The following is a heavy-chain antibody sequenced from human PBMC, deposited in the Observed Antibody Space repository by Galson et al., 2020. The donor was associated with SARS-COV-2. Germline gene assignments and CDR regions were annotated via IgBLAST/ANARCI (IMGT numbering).Heavy chain of an antibody. Sequence: GSLRLSCAASGFTFSRYWMSWVRQAPGKGLEWVANIKQDGGEKYYVDSVKGRFTISRDNAKNSLYLQINSLRDEDTAVYYCARDLAYDLWTGYSHWGQGTLVTVSS. J-gene: IGHJ4*02. CDR2: IKQDGGEK. CDR1: GFTFSRYW. V-gene: IGHV3-7*01. D-gene: IGHD3-3*01. CDR3: ARDLAYDLWTGYSH.